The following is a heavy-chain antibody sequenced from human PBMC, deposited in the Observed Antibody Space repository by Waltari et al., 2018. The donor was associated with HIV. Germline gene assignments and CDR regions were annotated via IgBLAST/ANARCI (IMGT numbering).Heavy chain of an antibody. J-gene: IGHJ3*01. D-gene: IGHD3-10*01. V-gene: IGHV3-23*01. CDR3: VKDSGRAADVFDL. CDR1: GFIFTDFA. Sequence: QLLESGGGLVEPGGSLRLSCAASGFIFTDFAMDWVRQAPGKGLESISAILGGGETFYAYSVKGRFTISRDNSKNTLYLQMISLRADDAAVYYCVKDSGRAADVFDLWGQGTMVTVSS. CDR2: ILGGGET.